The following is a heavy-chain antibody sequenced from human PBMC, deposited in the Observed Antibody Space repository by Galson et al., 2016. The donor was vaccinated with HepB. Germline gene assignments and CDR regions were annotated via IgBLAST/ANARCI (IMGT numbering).Heavy chain of an antibody. CDR1: GFTFNKYG. Sequence: SLRLSCAASGFTFNKYGMHWVRQAPGKGLEWVAADSVHGGRKWYADSVKGRFTISRDNPNNMLFLQMSSLRADDTAVYYCAKRHEYCPPVGCSVDYWGQGTLLTVSS. CDR2: DSVHGGRK. CDR3: AKRHEYCPPVGCSVDY. D-gene: IGHD2/OR15-2a*01. V-gene: IGHV3-30*18. J-gene: IGHJ4*02.